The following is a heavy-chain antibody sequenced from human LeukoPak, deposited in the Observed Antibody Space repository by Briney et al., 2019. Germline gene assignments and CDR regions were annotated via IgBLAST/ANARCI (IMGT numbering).Heavy chain of an antibody. CDR2: MNPNSGNT. V-gene: IGHV1-8*01. CDR1: GYAFTSYD. J-gene: IGHJ6*03. D-gene: IGHD5-12*01. Sequence: ASVKVSCKASGYAFTSYDISWVRQATGQGLEWMGWMNPNSGNTGYAQKFQGRVTMTRNTSISTAYMELSSLRSEDTAVYYCARAGDSGHYYYYYYMDVWGKGTTVTVSS. CDR3: ARAGDSGHYYYYYYMDV.